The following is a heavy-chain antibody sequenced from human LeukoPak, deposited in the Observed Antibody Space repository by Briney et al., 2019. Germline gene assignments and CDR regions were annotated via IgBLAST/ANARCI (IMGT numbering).Heavy chain of an antibody. J-gene: IGHJ5*02. V-gene: IGHV1-69*13. CDR3: AREGYCSSTVYRELCWFDP. CDR2: IIPIFGTA. D-gene: IGHD2-2*01. CDR1: GGTFSSYA. Sequence: GASVKVSCKASGGTFSSYAISWVRQAPGQGLEWMGGIIPIFGTANYAQKFQGRVTITVDESTSTAYMELSSLRSEDTAVYYCAREGYCSSTVYRELCWFDPWGQGILVTVSS.